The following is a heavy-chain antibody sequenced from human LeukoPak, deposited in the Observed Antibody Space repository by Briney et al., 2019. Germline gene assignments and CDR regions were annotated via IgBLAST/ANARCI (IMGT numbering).Heavy chain of an antibody. CDR2: TYSGDST. Sequence: GGSLRLSCAASGFTVSSNYMSWVRQAPGKGLEWVSITYSGDSTYYADSVRGRFTISRDNSKNTLYLQMNSLRAEDTAVYYCAKEGGYSSSWGWYFDYWGQGTLVTVSS. D-gene: IGHD6-13*01. J-gene: IGHJ4*02. CDR3: AKEGGYSSSWGWYFDY. V-gene: IGHV3-53*01. CDR1: GFTVSSNY.